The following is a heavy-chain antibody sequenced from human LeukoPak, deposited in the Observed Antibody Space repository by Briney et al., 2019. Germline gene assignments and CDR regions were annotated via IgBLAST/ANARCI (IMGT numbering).Heavy chain of an antibody. CDR3: AKDRVVPAALADYFDY. V-gene: IGHV3-23*01. J-gene: IGHJ4*02. CDR1: GFTFSSYA. Sequence: SGGSLRLSCAASGFTFSSYAMSWVRQAPGKGLEWVSIINKSGGSTNYADSVKGRFTISRDNSKNTLYLQMNSLRAEDTAVYYCAKDRVVPAALADYFDYWGQGTLVTVSS. D-gene: IGHD2-2*01. CDR2: INKSGGST.